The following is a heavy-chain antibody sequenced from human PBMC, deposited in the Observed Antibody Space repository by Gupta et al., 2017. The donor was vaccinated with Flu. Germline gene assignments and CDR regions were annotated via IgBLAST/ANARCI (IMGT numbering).Heavy chain of an antibody. J-gene: IGHJ4*02. CDR2: IGSGGNT. CDR1: GFTFSDSH. CDR3: ARDLNWAFIF. D-gene: IGHD3-16*01. Sequence: EVQLVESGGGWVQPGGSLRLTCVLSGFTFSDSHMNWIRQAPGKGLEWISYIGSGGNTDYADSVRGRFTISRDNARDSLFLQMNSLRDEDTALYYCARDLNWAFIFWGQGALVTVSS. V-gene: IGHV3-48*02.